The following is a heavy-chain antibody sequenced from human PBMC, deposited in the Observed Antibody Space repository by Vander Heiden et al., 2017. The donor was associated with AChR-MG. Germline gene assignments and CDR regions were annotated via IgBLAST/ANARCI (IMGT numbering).Heavy chain of an antibody. Sequence: KVSCKASGYTFTSYDINWVRQATGQGLEWMGWMNPNSGNTGYAQKFQGRVTMTRNTSISTAYMELSSLRSEDTAVYYCARAASVYYGMDVWGQGTTVTVSS. V-gene: IGHV1-8*01. CDR2: MNPNSGNT. J-gene: IGHJ6*02. D-gene: IGHD2-2*01. CDR3: ARAASVYYGMDV. CDR1: GYTFTSYD.